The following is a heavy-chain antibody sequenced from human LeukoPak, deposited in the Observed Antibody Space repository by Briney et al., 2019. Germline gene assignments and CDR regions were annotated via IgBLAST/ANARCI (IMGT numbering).Heavy chain of an antibody. Sequence: SETLSLTCTGSGRSISSYYWSWIRQPPGKGLEWIWYIYYSGSTNYNPSLKSRVTISVDTSKNQFSLKLSSVTAADTAVYCCARRSGGYSGYVLQPDYYFDYWGQGTLVTVSS. J-gene: IGHJ4*02. CDR1: GRSISSYY. CDR3: ARRSGGYSGYVLQPDYYFDY. D-gene: IGHD5-12*01. CDR2: IYYSGST. V-gene: IGHV4-59*08.